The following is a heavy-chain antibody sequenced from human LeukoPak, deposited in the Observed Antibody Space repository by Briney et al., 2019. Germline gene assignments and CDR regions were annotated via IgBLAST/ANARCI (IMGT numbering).Heavy chain of an antibody. CDR2: IYHSGST. D-gene: IGHD4-17*01. CDR3: ARLLGTVSPWYFDY. Sequence: SETLSLTCAVSGGSISSSNWWSWVRQPPGKGLEWIGEIYHSGSTNYNPSLKSRVTISVDTSKNQFSLKLSSVTAADTAVYYCARLLGTVSPWYFDYWGQGTLVTVSS. V-gene: IGHV4-4*02. CDR1: GGSISSSNW. J-gene: IGHJ4*02.